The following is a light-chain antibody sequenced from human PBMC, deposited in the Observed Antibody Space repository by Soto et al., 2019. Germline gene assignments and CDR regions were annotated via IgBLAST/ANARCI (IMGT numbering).Light chain of an antibody. CDR2: GAS. CDR3: QQYGSSSWT. CDR1: QSVNSRY. J-gene: IGKJ1*01. Sequence: EIVLTQSPGTLSLSPGERATLSCRASQSVNSRYLAWYQQKPGQGPRLLIYGASGRVTGIPDRFSGSGSGTDFTLTISRLEPEDFAVYYCQQYGSSSWTFGQGTKVEIK. V-gene: IGKV3-20*01.